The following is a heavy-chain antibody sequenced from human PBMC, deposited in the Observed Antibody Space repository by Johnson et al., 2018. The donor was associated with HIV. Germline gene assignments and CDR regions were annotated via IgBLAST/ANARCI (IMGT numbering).Heavy chain of an antibody. CDR1: GFTFSDYY. D-gene: IGHD5-18*01. CDR3: ARGRGYIAPKLSGGAAFDI. J-gene: IGHJ3*02. Sequence: QMLLVESGGGVVQPGRSLRLSCAASGFTFSDYYMSWIRQAPGKGLEWVSYISSSGNSMYYADSVKGRFTISRDNAKNSLYLQMNSLRAEDTAVYYCARGRGYIAPKLSGGAAFDIWGQGTMVTVSS. CDR2: ISSSGNSM. V-gene: IGHV3-11*01.